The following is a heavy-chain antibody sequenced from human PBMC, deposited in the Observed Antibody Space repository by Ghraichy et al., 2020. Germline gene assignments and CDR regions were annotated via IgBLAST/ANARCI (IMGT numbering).Heavy chain of an antibody. CDR3: ARGATVVRFFYFNGMDV. V-gene: IGHV3-48*02. Sequence: GGSLRLSCVGSGFTIGSYSMNWVRQSPGKGLDWVSYITSSSRFISYADSVKGRFTISRDNAQNSLFLQMNSLRDEDTAVYYCARGATVVRFFYFNGMDVWGQGTTVTVSS. CDR1: GFTIGSYS. CDR2: ITSSSRFI. J-gene: IGHJ6*02. D-gene: IGHD4-23*01.